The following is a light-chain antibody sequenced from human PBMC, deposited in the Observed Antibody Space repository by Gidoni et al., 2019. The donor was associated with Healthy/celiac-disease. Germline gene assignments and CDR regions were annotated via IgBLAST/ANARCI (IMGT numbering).Light chain of an antibody. V-gene: IGKV3-15*01. Sequence: EIVMTQSPATLSVSPGERATLSCRASQSVSSNLAWYQQKPGQAPRLLIYGASTRATGIPARVSGSGSGTEFTLTISSLQSEDFAVYYCQQYNNWPPDTFXQXTKLEIK. CDR3: QQYNNWPPDT. J-gene: IGKJ2*01. CDR1: QSVSSN. CDR2: GAS.